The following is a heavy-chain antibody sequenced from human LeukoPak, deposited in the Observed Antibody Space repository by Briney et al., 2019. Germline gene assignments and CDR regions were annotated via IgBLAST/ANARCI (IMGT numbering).Heavy chain of an antibody. Sequence: GESLKISCKGSGYSFTSYWIGWVRQMPGKGLEWMGIIYPGDSDTRYSPSFQGQVTISADKSITTAYLQWSSLKASDTAMYYCARQAVYDILTGYAQTPFDYWGQGTLVTVSS. CDR1: GYSFTSYW. CDR3: ARQAVYDILTGYAQTPFDY. D-gene: IGHD3-9*01. V-gene: IGHV5-51*01. CDR2: IYPGDSDT. J-gene: IGHJ4*02.